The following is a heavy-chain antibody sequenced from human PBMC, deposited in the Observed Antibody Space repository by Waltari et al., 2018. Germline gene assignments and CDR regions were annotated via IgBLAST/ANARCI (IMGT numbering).Heavy chain of an antibody. Sequence: QLQLQESGPGLVKPSETLSLTCTASSGALSSSGYYWGWIRQPPGKGLEWMGSIYYSGNTYYNPSLKNRVTISVDTSKNQFSLKVTSVTAADTAVYYCAKVWKNYRTDYWGQGTLVTVSS. CDR3: AKVWKNYRTDY. D-gene: IGHD1-7*01. J-gene: IGHJ4*02. CDR2: IYYSGNT. CDR1: SGALSSSGYY. V-gene: IGHV4-39*07.